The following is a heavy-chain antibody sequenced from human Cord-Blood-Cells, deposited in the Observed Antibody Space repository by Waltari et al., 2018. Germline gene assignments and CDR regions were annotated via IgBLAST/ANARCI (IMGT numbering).Heavy chain of an antibody. Sequence: QVQLQESGPGLVKPSETLSLTCTVSGGSIRSYSWSWIRQPAGKGLEWIGRIYTSGSTNYNPSLKSRVTMSVDTSKNQFSLKLSSVTAADTAVYYCARMGIAAAGTGWFDPWGQGTLVTVSS. CDR3: ARMGIAAAGTGWFDP. CDR1: GGSIRSYS. V-gene: IGHV4-4*07. D-gene: IGHD6-13*01. J-gene: IGHJ5*02. CDR2: IYTSGST.